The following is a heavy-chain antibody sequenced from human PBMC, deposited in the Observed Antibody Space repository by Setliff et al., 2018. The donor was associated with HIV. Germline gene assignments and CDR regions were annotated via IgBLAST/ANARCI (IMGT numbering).Heavy chain of an antibody. CDR2: IHTSGST. V-gene: IGHV4-4*07. D-gene: IGHD5-12*01. Sequence: SETLSLTCTVSGGSISSYYWSWIRQPAGKGLEWIGQIHTSGSTNYNPSLESRVIILVDTSKNQFSLKLSSVTAADTAMYYCARDVDKLMALSWFDPWAREPWSPSPQ. CDR3: ARDVDKLMALSWFDP. J-gene: IGHJ5*02. CDR1: GGSISSYY.